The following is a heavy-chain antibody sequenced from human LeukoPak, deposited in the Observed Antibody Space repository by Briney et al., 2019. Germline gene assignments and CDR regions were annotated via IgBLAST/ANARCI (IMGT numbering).Heavy chain of an antibody. CDR1: GFTFSSYA. J-gene: IGHJ1*01. V-gene: IGHV3-30*04. CDR3: AVWGNRLGGDCYSTEALEYFQH. D-gene: IGHD2-21*02. Sequence: PGGSLRLSCAASGFTFSSYAMHWVRQAPGKGLEWVAVISYDGSNKYYADSVKGRFTISRDNSKNTLYLQMNSLRAEDTAVYYCAVWGNRLGGDCYSTEALEYFQHWGQGTLVTVSS. CDR2: ISYDGSNK.